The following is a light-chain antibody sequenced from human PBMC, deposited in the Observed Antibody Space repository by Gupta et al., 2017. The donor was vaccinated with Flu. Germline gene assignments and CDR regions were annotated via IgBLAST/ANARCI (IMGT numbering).Light chain of an antibody. CDR2: DAS. Sequence: EIVLTQSPATLSLSPGERATLSCRASQSVSSYLVWYQHKPGQAPRLLIYDASNRATGIPARFSGSGSGTDFTLTISSLEPEDFGIYYCQQLGNCPLTFGGGTKVEIK. V-gene: IGKV3-11*01. CDR1: QSVSSY. J-gene: IGKJ4*01. CDR3: QQLGNCPLT.